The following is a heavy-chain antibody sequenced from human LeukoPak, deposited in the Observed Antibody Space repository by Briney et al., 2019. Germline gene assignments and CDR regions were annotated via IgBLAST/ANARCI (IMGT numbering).Heavy chain of an antibody. J-gene: IGHJ4*02. CDR3: ARLNYYDTSGYYSTGDY. CDR1: GFTFTSSA. CDR2: IVVGSGNT. D-gene: IGHD3-22*01. V-gene: IGHV1-58*01. Sequence: SVKVSCKASGFTFTSSAVQWVRQARGQRLEWIGWIVVGSGNTNYAQKFQGRVTITADESTSTAYMELSSLRSEDTAVYYCARLNYYDTSGYYSTGDYWGQGTLVTVSS.